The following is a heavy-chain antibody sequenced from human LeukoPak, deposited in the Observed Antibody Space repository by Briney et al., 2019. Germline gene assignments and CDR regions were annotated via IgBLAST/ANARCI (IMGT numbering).Heavy chain of an antibody. CDR3: ARENVTPWYFAPNNWFDP. CDR1: GESLNSYY. D-gene: IGHD6-13*01. Sequence: SETLSLTCAVYGESLNSYYWSWVRQPPGEGLEWNGEIYESGTTEYNPSLKSRVTISVDTSKNQFSLKLSSVTAADTAVYYCARENVTPWYFAPNNWFDPWGQGTLVTVSS. V-gene: IGHV4-34*01. CDR2: IYESGTT. J-gene: IGHJ5*02.